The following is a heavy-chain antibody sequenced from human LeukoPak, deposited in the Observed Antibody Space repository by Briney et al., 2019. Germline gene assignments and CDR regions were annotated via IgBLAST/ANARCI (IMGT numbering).Heavy chain of an antibody. CDR3: ATYDSYYAVLDY. D-gene: IGHD1-26*01. V-gene: IGHV4-39*01. Sequence: SETLSLTCTVSGGSISSSSYYWGWIRQPPGKGLEWIGSIYYSGSTYYNPSLKSRVTISVDTSKNQFSLKLSSVTAADTAVYYCATYDSYYAVLDYWGQGTLVTVSS. CDR1: GGSISSSSYY. CDR2: IYYSGST. J-gene: IGHJ4*02.